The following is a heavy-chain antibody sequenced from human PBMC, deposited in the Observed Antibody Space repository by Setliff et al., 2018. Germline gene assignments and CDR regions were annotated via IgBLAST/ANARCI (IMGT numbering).Heavy chain of an antibody. CDR1: GFSLSTSGMC. D-gene: IGHD6-25*01. V-gene: IGHV2-70*11. J-gene: IGHJ6*03. CDR3: ARIAASSYYYYYMDV. CDR2: IDWDDDK. Sequence: SGPTLVNPTQTLTLTCTFSGFSLSTSGMCVSWIRQPPGKALEWLARIDWDDDKYYSTSLKTRLTISKDTSKNQVVLTMTNMDPVDTATYYCARIAASSYYYYYMDVWGKGTTVTVS.